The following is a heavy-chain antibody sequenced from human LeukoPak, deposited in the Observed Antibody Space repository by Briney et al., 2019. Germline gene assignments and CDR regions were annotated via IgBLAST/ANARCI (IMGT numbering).Heavy chain of an antibody. D-gene: IGHD3-10*01. CDR3: ARVAGPGWFDP. V-gene: IGHV3-74*01. CDR1: GFTFSSYW. J-gene: IGHJ5*02. CDR2: INTDGCST. Sequence: GGSLRLSCAASGFTFSSYWMHWVRQAPGKGLVWVSRINTDGCSTSYADSVKGRFTISRDNAKNTLYLQMNSLRAEDTAVYYCARVAGPGWFDPWGQGTLVTVSS.